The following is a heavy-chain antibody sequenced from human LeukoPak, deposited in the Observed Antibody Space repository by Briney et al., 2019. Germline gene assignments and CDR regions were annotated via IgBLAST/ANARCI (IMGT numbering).Heavy chain of an antibody. D-gene: IGHD5-12*01. CDR3: ARDRGGYSGYFDY. CDR1: GGSISSGDYY. J-gene: IGHJ4*02. CDR2: IYYSGNT. V-gene: IGHV4-31*03. Sequence: SQTLSLTCTVSGGSISSGDYYWSWIRQHPWKGLEWIGYIYYSGNTYYNPSLKSRVTISVDTSKNQFSLKVSSVTAADTAVYYCARDRGGYSGYFDYWGQGTLVTVSS.